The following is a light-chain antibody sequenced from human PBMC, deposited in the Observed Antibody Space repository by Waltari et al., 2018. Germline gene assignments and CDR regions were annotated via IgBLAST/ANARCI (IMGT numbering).Light chain of an antibody. V-gene: IGKV1-39*01. CDR2: PAS. CDR1: QSISSY. CDR3: QQSYSTIWT. J-gene: IGKJ1*01. Sequence: DIQLTPSPSSLSASVRDRVTITCRASQSISSYLNWYQQKPGKAPKLLIYPASSLQSRVPSRFSGSGSGTDFTHTISRLQPGDFATYYCQQSYSTIWTFGQGTKVEIK.